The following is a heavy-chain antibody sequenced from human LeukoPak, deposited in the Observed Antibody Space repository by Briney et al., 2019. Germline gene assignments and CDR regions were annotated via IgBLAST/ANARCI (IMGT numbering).Heavy chain of an antibody. CDR1: GFTFSSYA. J-gene: IGHJ4*02. CDR2: ISFDGTDA. CDR3: AKDSKRWKTYYYASGSYYFEY. D-gene: IGHD3-10*01. Sequence: GGSLRLSCAASGFTFSSYAMHWVRQAPGKGLEWVAVISFDGTDAFYADSVKGRFTISRDNSKNTLYLQMNSLRAEDTAVYYCAKDSKRWKTYYYASGSYYFEYWGQGTLVTVSS. V-gene: IGHV3-30*04.